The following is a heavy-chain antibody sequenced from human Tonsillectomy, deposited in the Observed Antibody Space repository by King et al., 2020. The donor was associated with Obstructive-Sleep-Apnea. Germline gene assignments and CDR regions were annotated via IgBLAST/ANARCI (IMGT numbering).Heavy chain of an antibody. CDR1: GYSFTSYW. V-gene: IGHV5-10-1*03. CDR3: ARRGLYYGSGSSPLQWGAFDI. Sequence: QLVQSGAEVKKPGESLRISCKGSGYSFTSYWISWVRQMPGKGLEWMGRIDPSDSYTNYSPYFQGHVTISADKSISTAYLQWSSLKASDTAMYYCARRGLYYGSGSSPLQWGAFDIWGQGTMVTVSS. D-gene: IGHD3-10*01. CDR2: IDPSDSYT. J-gene: IGHJ3*02.